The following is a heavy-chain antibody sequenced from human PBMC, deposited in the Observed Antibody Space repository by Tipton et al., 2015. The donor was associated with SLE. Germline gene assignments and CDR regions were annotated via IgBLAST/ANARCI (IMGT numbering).Heavy chain of an antibody. D-gene: IGHD4-11*01. CDR2: ISSSGIMI. V-gene: IGHV3-48*04. Sequence: SLRLSCAASGFTFNTYSINWVRQAPGKGLEWVSYISSSGIMIDYADSVKGRFTISRDNSKNSLFLQMNSLRTEDTALYYCAKIGQSFDSWGQGTLVTVSS. J-gene: IGHJ4*02. CDR1: GFTFNTYS. CDR3: AKIGQSFDS.